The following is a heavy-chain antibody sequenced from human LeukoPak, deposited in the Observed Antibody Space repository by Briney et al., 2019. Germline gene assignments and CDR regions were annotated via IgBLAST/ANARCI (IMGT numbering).Heavy chain of an antibody. CDR2: IFHSGNS. Sequence: SETLSLTCTVSGYSMSSGYYWGWIRQPPRKGLQWIGSIFHSGNSYYNPSLKSRVTISVDTSKNQFSLKVNSVTAADTAVYYCAKSNGYGLVDIWGQGTMVTVSS. J-gene: IGHJ3*02. CDR1: GYSMSSGYY. CDR3: AKSNGYGLVDI. D-gene: IGHD3-10*01. V-gene: IGHV4-38-2*02.